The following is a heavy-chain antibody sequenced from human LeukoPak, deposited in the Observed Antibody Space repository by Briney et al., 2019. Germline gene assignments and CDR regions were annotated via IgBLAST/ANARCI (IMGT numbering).Heavy chain of an antibody. CDR2: INPNSGGT. CDR1: GHTFTGYY. J-gene: IGHJ4*02. V-gene: IGHV1-2*02. Sequence: ASVTVSCKASGHTFTGYYMHWVRQAPGQGLEWMGWINPNSGGTNYAQKFQGRVTMTRDTSISTAYMELSRLRSDDRAVYYCARGREWLDPTDYWGQGTLVTVSS. D-gene: IGHD6-19*01. CDR3: ARGREWLDPTDY.